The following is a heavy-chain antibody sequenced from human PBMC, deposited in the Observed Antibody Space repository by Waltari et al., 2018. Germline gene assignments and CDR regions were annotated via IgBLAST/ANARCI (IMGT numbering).Heavy chain of an antibody. V-gene: IGHV3-48*03. CDR1: GFTFRSYE. J-gene: IGHJ4*02. D-gene: IGHD2-2*01. CDR2: ISSSGTTI. CDR3: ARRYCSSTSCLFDY. Sequence: EVQLVESGGGLVQPGGSLSLSCAASGFTFRSYEMHWVRRPPGKGLEWVSHISSSGTTIYYADSVKGRFTISRDNAKNSLYLQMNSLRAEDTAVYYCARRYCSSTSCLFDYWGQGTLVTVSS.